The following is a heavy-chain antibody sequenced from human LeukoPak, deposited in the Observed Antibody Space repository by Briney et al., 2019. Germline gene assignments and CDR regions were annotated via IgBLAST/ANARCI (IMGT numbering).Heavy chain of an antibody. CDR3: ARVSDGSGSYPNWFDP. J-gene: IGHJ5*02. CDR1: GFTFSSNS. D-gene: IGHD3-10*01. CDR2: ISRTSTYI. Sequence: GGSLRLSCAASGFTFSSNSMTWVRQAPGKGLEWVSSISRTSTYIYYADSVKGRFTISRDNAKNSLYLQMNSLRAEDTAVYYCARVSDGSGSYPNWFDPRGQGTLVTVSS. V-gene: IGHV3-21*01.